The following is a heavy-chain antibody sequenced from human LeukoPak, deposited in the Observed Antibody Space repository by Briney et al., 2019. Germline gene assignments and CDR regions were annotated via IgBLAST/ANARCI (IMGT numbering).Heavy chain of an antibody. V-gene: IGHV4-30-2*01. CDR1: GGSISSGGYS. Sequence: SETLSLTCAVSGGSISSGGYSWRWLRQPPGKGLEWIGYIYHSGSTYYNPSLKSRVTISVDRSKNQFSLKLSSVTAADTAVYYCARDRWSGSPGGMDVWGQGTLVTVAS. CDR3: ARDRWSGSPGGMDV. J-gene: IGHJ4*02. D-gene: IGHD1-26*01. CDR2: IYHSGST.